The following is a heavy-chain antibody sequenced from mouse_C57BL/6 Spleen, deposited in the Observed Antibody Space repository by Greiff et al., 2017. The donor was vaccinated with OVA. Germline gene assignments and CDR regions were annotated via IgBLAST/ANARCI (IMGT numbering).Heavy chain of an antibody. V-gene: IGHV1-52*01. CDR3: ARRVNYVGDFGY. Sequence: VQLQQPGAELVRPGSSVKLSCKASGYTFTSYWMHWVKQRPIQGLEWIGNIDPSDSETHYNQKFKDKATLTVDKSSSTAYMQLSSLTSEDSAVYYCARRVNYVGDFGYWGQGTTLTVSS. J-gene: IGHJ2*01. D-gene: IGHD2-1*01. CDR1: GYTFTSYW. CDR2: IDPSDSET.